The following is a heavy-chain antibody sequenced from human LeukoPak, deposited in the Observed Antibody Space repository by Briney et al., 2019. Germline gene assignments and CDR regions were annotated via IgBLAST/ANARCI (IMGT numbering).Heavy chain of an antibody. Sequence: GGSLRLSCAASGFTFDDYAMHWVRQAPGKGLEWVSLISWDGGSTYYADSVKGRFTISRDNAKNSLYLQMNSLKPEDTAVYYCARVAEAAAFDSWGQGTLVTVSS. CDR1: GFTFDDYA. CDR3: ARVAEAAAFDS. J-gene: IGHJ4*02. V-gene: IGHV3-43D*03. D-gene: IGHD6-13*01. CDR2: ISWDGGST.